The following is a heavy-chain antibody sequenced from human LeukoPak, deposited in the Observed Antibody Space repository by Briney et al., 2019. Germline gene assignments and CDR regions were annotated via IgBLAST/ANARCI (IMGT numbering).Heavy chain of an antibody. CDR2: ISGNSGST. V-gene: IGHV3-23*01. CDR3: AKVRRIVNCSSTSCYFGYYFDY. CDR1: GFTFTGYA. J-gene: IGHJ4*02. Sequence: PGGSLRLSCTASGFTFTGYAMSWVRQAPGQGLEWIAAISGNSGSTYYAETVKGRFTISRDNSKNTVYMQMNSLRAEDTAVYYCAKVRRIVNCSSTSCYFGYYFDYWGKGTLVTVSS. D-gene: IGHD2-2*01.